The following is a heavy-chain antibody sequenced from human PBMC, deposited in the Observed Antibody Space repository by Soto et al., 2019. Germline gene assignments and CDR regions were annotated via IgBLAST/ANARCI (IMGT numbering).Heavy chain of an antibody. V-gene: IGHV3-23*01. Sequence: HPGGSLRLSCAASGFAFSSHPMSWVRQAPERGLEWVSGISDSGDLTYNADSVKGRFTISRDNSENTLFLQMNSLRAEDTAVYYCARRAFGSSRSFDIWGQGTMVTVSS. CDR1: GFAFSSHP. CDR3: ARRAFGSSRSFDI. D-gene: IGHD6-6*01. CDR2: ISDSGDLT. J-gene: IGHJ3*02.